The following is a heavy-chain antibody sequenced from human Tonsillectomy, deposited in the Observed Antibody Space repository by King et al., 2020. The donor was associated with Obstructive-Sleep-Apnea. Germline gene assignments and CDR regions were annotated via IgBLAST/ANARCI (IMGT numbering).Heavy chain of an antibody. CDR2: IYWDDDK. Sequence: ITLKESGPTLVKPTQTLTLTCTFSGFSLSTSGVGVGWIRQPPGKALEWLALIYWDDDKRYSPSLKSRLTITKDTSKNQVVLTMTNMDPVDTATYYCSHKKNELRFLEWPYYFDYWGQGTLVTVSS. CDR1: GFSLSTSGVG. V-gene: IGHV2-5*02. CDR3: SHKKNELRFLEWPYYFDY. J-gene: IGHJ4*02. D-gene: IGHD3-3*01.